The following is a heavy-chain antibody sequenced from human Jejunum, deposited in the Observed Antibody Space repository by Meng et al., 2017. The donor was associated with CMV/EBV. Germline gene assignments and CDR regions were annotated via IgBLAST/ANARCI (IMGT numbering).Heavy chain of an antibody. CDR2: IHHSGTT. CDR1: GGSIRTSW. Sequence: SGGSIRTSWWSWIRQSPGKGLEWIGYIHHSGTTNHNPSLRSRVIMSVDTSNNQFSLKLTSVTAADTAVYYCARDSYHYGSSTYNWFDPWGQGILVTVSS. CDR3: ARDSYHYGSSTYNWFDP. D-gene: IGHD3-10*01. V-gene: IGHV4-59*01. J-gene: IGHJ5*02.